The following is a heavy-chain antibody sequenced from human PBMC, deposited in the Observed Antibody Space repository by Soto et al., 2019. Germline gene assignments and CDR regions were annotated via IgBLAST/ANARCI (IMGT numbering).Heavy chain of an antibody. CDR2: LSHDGGNI. J-gene: IGHJ4*02. CDR3: AKQMGTWVDTAIDF. CDR1: DFSFTHHA. Sequence: PWGSLRLSCVAPDFSFTHHAMTFVRLPPWKGLQWVAALSHDGGNIYYRDSVRGRFTISRDNSKNTLYLQMHSLKAEDTAVYFCAKQMGTWVDTAIDFWGQGTQVTVSS. D-gene: IGHD1-1*01. V-gene: IGHV3-23*01.